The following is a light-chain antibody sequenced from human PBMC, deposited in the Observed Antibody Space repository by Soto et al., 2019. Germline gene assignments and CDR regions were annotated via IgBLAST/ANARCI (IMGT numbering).Light chain of an antibody. Sequence: EIVMTQSPATLSVSPGERATLSCRASQSVSSNLAWYQQKPGQAPRLLIYVTSTRATGIPARFSGSGSGTDFTLTISTLQSEDFAVYYCHQYNKLPLTFGGGTKVEIK. J-gene: IGKJ4*01. CDR1: QSVSSN. CDR2: VTS. CDR3: HQYNKLPLT. V-gene: IGKV3-15*01.